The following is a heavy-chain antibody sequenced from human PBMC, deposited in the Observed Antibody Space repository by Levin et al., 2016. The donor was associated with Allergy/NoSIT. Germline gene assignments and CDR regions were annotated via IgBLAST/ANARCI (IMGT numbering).Heavy chain of an antibody. Sequence: GGSLRLSCAASGFTFSSYEMNWVRQAPGKGLEWVSYISSSGSTIYYADSVKGRFTISRDNAKNSLYLQMNSLRAEDTAVYYCARDRSYSNYGYDYYGMDVWGQGTTVTVSS. D-gene: IGHD4-11*01. CDR1: GFTFSSYE. J-gene: IGHJ6*02. V-gene: IGHV3-48*03. CDR3: ARDRSYSNYGYDYYGMDV. CDR2: ISSSGSTI.